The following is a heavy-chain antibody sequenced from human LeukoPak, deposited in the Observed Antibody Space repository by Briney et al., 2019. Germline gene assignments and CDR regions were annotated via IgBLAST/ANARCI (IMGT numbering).Heavy chain of an antibody. CDR2: ISDSGGCT. V-gene: IGHV3-64D*09. D-gene: IGHD2-15*01. J-gene: IGHJ6*02. CDR1: GFPFSSYT. CDR3: VRGYSFGPYGMDV. Sequence: GGSLRLSCSASGFPFSSYTMHWVRQAPGKGLEYVSAISDSGGCTYYADSVKGRFTIFRDHSKNTLYLQKSSLRADVTAMYFCVRGYSFGPYGMDVWGQGTTVTVSS.